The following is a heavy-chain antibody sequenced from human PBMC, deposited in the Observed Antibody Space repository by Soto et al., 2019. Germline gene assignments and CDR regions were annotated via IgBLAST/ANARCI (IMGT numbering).Heavy chain of an antibody. CDR2: IIPIFGTA. CDR1: GGTFSSHA. V-gene: IGHV1-69*13. D-gene: IGHD2-2*01. Sequence: SVKVSCKASGGTFSSHAISWVRQAPGQGLEWMGGIIPIFGTANYAQKFQGRVTITADESTSTAYMELSSLRSEDTAVYYCATFPRYCSSTSCPDYWGQGTLVTVSS. CDR3: ATFPRYCSSTSCPDY. J-gene: IGHJ4*02.